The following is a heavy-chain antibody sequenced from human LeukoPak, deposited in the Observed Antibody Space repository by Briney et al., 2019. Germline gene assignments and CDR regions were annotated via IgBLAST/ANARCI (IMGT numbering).Heavy chain of an antibody. V-gene: IGHV1-18*01. CDR2: ISAYNGNT. CDR3: ARPRFPYYRLSGTDYYYMDV. D-gene: IGHD3-10*01. J-gene: IGHJ6*03. CDR1: GYTFTSYG. Sequence: ASVKVSCKASGYTFTSYGISWVRQAPGQGLEWMGWISAYNGNTNYAQKLQGGVTMTTDTSTSTAYMELRSLRSDDTAVYYCARPRFPYYRLSGTDYYYMDVWGKGTTVTVSS.